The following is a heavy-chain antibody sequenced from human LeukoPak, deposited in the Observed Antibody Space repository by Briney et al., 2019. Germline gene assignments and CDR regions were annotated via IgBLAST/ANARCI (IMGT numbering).Heavy chain of an antibody. CDR2: ISSSSSTI. V-gene: IGHV3-48*01. CDR1: GFTFSSYS. Sequence: PGGSLRLSCAASGFTFSSYSMNWVRQAPGKRLEWVSYISSSSSTIYYADSVKGRFTISRDNAKNSLYLQMNSLRAEDTAVYYCARSAMTIFGVVLYYFDYWGQGTLVTVSS. D-gene: IGHD3-3*01. J-gene: IGHJ4*02. CDR3: ARSAMTIFGVVLYYFDY.